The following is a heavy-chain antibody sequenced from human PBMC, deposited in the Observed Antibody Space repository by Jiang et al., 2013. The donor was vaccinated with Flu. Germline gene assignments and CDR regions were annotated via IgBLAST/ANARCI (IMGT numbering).Heavy chain of an antibody. CDR1: GGSISSDDYY. Sequence: GSGLVKPSETLSLTCTVSGGSISSDDYYWGWIRQPPGKGLDWIGSLYYSGSTDYNPSLKSRVTISLDTSKNQFSLELKSVTAADTAVYYCARGDIVSAELGYYYYGLDVWGQGTTVSVSS. CDR3: ARGDIVSAELGYYYYGLDV. V-gene: IGHV4-39*07. J-gene: IGHJ6*02. CDR2: LYYSGST. D-gene: IGHD5/OR15-5a*01.